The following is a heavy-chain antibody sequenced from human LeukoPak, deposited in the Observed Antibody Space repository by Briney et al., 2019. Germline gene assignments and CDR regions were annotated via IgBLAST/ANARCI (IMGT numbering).Heavy chain of an antibody. D-gene: IGHD1-26*01. CDR1: GGTFSSYA. V-gene: IGHV1-69*04. CDR3: ARAGQGTRTKVGAHDY. J-gene: IGHJ4*02. CDR2: IIPILGIA. Sequence: ASVKVPCKASGGTFSSYAISWVRQAPGQGLEWMGRIIPILGIANYAQKFQGRVTITADKSTSTAYMELSSLRSEDTAVYYCARAGQGTRTKVGAHDYWGQGTLVTVSS.